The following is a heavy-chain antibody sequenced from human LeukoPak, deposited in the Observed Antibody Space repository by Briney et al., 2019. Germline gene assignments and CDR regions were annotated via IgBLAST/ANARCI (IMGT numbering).Heavy chain of an antibody. Sequence: PSQTLSLTCAVSGGSISSGGYSWSWIRQPPGKGLEWIGYIYHSGSTYYNPSLKSRVTISVDRSKNQFSLKLSSVTAADTAVYYCARLRDWDFDLWGRGTLVTVSS. J-gene: IGHJ2*01. V-gene: IGHV4-30-2*01. CDR1: GGSISSGGYS. CDR2: IYHSGST. D-gene: IGHD4-17*01. CDR3: ARLRDWDFDL.